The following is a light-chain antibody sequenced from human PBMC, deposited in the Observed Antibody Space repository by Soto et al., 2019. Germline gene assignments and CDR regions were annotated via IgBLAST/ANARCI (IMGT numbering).Light chain of an antibody. V-gene: IGKV3-20*01. Sequence: IALTQSPGTLSLSPGERATLSWRASQSVSSSYLAWYQQKPGQAPRLLIFGASYRATGIPDRFSGSGSGTEFNLTISSLQSEDFAVYFCQQYDDWLRLTFGGGTKVDIK. CDR1: QSVSSSY. CDR2: GAS. CDR3: QQYDDWLRLT. J-gene: IGKJ4*01.